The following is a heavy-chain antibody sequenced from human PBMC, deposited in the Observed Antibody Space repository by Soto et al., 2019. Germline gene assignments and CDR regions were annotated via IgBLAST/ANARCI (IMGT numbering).Heavy chain of an antibody. CDR2: ISESGTTI. D-gene: IGHD6-13*01. CDR1: EFTFSSFE. V-gene: IGHV3-48*03. CDR3: VRFGGAAAGPGDY. Sequence: GGSLRLSCVASEFTFSSFEMNWVRQAPGKGLEWVSHISESGTTIYYTDSVKGRFTISRDNAKKSLYLQMNSLRVEDTGVYYCVRFGGAAAGPGDYWGQGTLVTVSS. J-gene: IGHJ4*02.